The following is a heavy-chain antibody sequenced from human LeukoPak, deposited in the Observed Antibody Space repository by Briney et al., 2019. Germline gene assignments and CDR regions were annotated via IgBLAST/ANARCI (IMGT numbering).Heavy chain of an antibody. J-gene: IGHJ3*02. CDR1: GFTFSDYY. Sequence: PGGSLRLSCAASGFTFSDYYMSWIRQAPGKGLEWVSYISSSGSTIYYADSVKGRFTISRDNAKNSLYLQMNSLRAEDTAVYYCVRPGVVVREFDAFDIWGQGTMVTVSS. CDR3: VRPGVVVREFDAFDI. V-gene: IGHV3-11*01. CDR2: ISSSGSTI. D-gene: IGHD3-22*01.